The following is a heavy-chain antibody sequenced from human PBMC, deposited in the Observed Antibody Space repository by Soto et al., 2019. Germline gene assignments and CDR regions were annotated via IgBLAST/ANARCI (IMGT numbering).Heavy chain of an antibody. Sequence: QAQLVESGGGVVQPGKSLRLSCAASGFSLRNYGMQWVRQAPGKGLEWVAVIWHDGSEKHYGDSVKGRVTVSRDNSKNTLYLQVNSLRVEDTAVYYCVRDRGSESGMDVWGQGTTVTVSS. D-gene: IGHD3-10*01. CDR3: VRDRGSESGMDV. V-gene: IGHV3-33*01. CDR2: IWHDGSEK. J-gene: IGHJ6*02. CDR1: GFSLRNYG.